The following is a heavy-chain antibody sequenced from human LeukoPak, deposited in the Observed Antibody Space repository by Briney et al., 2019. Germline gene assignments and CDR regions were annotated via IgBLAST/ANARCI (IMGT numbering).Heavy chain of an antibody. CDR2: IRSKTNSYAT. Sequence: GGSLKLSCAASGFTFSGSAMYRVRQASGKGLEWVGHIRSKTNSYATIYAASVKGRFTISRDNSKNTLYLQMNSLRAEDTAVYYCAKDGQWLVRGYFQHWGQGTLVTVSS. J-gene: IGHJ1*01. CDR3: AKDGQWLVRGYFQH. D-gene: IGHD6-19*01. V-gene: IGHV3-73*01. CDR1: GFTFSGSA.